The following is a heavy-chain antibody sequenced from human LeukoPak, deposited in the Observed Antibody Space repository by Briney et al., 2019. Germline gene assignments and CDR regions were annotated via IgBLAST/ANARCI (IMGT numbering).Heavy chain of an antibody. J-gene: IGHJ4*02. D-gene: IGHD4-11*01. CDR2: IIPILGTA. Sequence: SVKVSCEASGGTFSSYTISWVRQAPGQGLEWMGRIIPILGTANYAQKFQGRVTITADESTSTAYMELSSLRSEDTAVYYCARPRLTDDYSFDYWGQGTLVTVSS. V-gene: IGHV1-69*08. CDR1: GGTFSSYT. CDR3: ARPRLTDDYSFDY.